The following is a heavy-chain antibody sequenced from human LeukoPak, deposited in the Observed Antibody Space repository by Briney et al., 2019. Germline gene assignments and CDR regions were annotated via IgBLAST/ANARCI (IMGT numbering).Heavy chain of an antibody. CDR3: ARVALWFGSYFDY. D-gene: IGHD3-10*01. CDR1: GFTFNSYA. J-gene: IGHJ4*02. CDR2: ISSNGGST. Sequence: GGSLRLSCAASGFTFNSYAMHWVRQAPGKGLEYVSAISSNGGSTYYANSVKGRFTISRDNSKNTLYLQMGSLRAEDMAVYYCARVALWFGSYFDYWGQGTLVTVSS. V-gene: IGHV3-64*01.